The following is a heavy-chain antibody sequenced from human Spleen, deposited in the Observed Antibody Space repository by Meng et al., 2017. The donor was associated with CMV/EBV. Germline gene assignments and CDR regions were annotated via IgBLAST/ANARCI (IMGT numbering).Heavy chain of an antibody. D-gene: IGHD1-26*01. J-gene: IGHJ4*02. V-gene: IGHV4-34*01. Sequence: CAVYGGSFDDYYWTWIRQSPGKGLEWIGSIYYSGSTYYNASLNSRVTMSVDTSKNHFSLKLTSVTAADTAVYYCARPGGTYYWYFDYWGQGTLVTVSS. CDR1: GGSFDDYY. CDR3: ARPGGTYYWYFDY. CDR2: IYYSGST.